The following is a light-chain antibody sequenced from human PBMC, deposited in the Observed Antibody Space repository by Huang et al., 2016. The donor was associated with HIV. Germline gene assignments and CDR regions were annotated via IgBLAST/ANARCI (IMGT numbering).Light chain of an antibody. J-gene: IGKJ2*01. CDR1: QSLLNSDGYTY. Sequence: DIVMTQSPLSLPVTPGEPASISCRSSQSLLNSDGYTYLYWYLQKPGQSPQLLIYLGSNRASGVPDRFSGSGSGTDFTLKISRVEAEDVGVYYCMQVLQTPMYTFGQGTKLEIK. CDR3: MQVLQTPMYT. V-gene: IGKV2-28*01. CDR2: LGS.